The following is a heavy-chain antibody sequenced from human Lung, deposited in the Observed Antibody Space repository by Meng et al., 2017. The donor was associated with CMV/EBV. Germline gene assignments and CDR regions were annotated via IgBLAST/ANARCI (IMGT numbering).Heavy chain of an antibody. CDR3: ARYPNRPPLISMVRGISPWSDS. V-gene: IGHV4-34*01. D-gene: IGHD3-10*01. Sequence: QVQLQQWGAGLLKPSETLSLTFVVSVGSFSGSYWSWIRQPPGKGLEHIGEVNHSGRTNYNPSLMSRVTISIDTSKNQFSLKMNSVTAADTAVYYCARYPNRPPLISMVRGISPWSDSWGPGTLVTVSS. CDR1: VGSFSGSY. CDR2: VNHSGRT. J-gene: IGHJ5*01.